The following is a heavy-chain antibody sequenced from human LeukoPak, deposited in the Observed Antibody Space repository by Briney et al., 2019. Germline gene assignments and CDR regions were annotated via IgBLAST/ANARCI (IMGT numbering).Heavy chain of an antibody. D-gene: IGHD1-26*01. V-gene: IGHV3-53*01. CDR3: ARDGVGAMVPFDY. CDR2: IYSGGST. Sequence: PGGSLRLSCAASGFTVSSNYMSWVRQAPGKGLEWVSVIYSGGSTYYADSVKGRFTISRDNSKNTLYLQMNSLRAEDTAVYYCARDGVGAMVPFDYWGQGTLVTVSS. J-gene: IGHJ4*02. CDR1: GFTVSSNY.